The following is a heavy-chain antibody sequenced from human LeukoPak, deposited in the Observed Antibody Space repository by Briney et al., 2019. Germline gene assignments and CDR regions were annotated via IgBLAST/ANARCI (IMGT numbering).Heavy chain of an antibody. J-gene: IGHJ5*02. D-gene: IGHD1-26*01. V-gene: IGHV3-23*01. CDR3: AKDYEPLVGVHRWGDWFDP. CDR1: GFTVSSNY. CDR2: ISGTGGST. Sequence: GGSLRLSCAASGFTVSSNYMSWVRQAPGKGLEWVSLISGTGGSTYYADSVKGRFTIPRDNSKNTLYLQMDSLRAEDTAVYYCAKDYEPLVGVHRWGDWFDPWGQGTLVTVSS.